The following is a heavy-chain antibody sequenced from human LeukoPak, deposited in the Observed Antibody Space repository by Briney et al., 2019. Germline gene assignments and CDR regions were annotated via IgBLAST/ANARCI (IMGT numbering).Heavy chain of an antibody. V-gene: IGHV1-69*13. CDR1: GGTFSSHA. CDR2: IIPIFGTA. Sequence: ASVKVSCKASGGTFSSHAISWVRQAPGQGLEWMGGIIPIFGTANYAQKFQGRVTITADESTSTAYMELSSLRSEDTAVYYCARYSSSSYYYYGMDVWGQGTTVTVSS. J-gene: IGHJ6*02. CDR3: ARYSSSSYYYYGMDV. D-gene: IGHD6-13*01.